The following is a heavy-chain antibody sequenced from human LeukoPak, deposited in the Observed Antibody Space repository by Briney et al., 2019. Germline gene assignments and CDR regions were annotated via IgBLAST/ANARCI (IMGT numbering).Heavy chain of an antibody. CDR2: ISWDGGST. CDR3: AKGRDSGYERAFDY. D-gene: IGHD5-12*01. CDR1: GFTFDDYA. J-gene: IGHJ4*02. V-gene: IGHV3-43D*03. Sequence: GGSLRLSCAASGFTFDDYAMHWVRQAPGKGLEWVSLISWDGGSTYYADSVKGRFTISRDNSKNSLYLQMNSLRAEDTALYYCAKGRDSGYERAFDYWGQGTLVTVSS.